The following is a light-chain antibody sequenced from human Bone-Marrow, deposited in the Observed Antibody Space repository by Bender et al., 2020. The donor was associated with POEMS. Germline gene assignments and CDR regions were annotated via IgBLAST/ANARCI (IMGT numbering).Light chain of an antibody. CDR1: SSNIGAGYD. V-gene: IGLV1-40*01. Sequence: QSVLTQPPSVSGAPGQRVTITCTGTSSNIGAGYDVQWYQQLPGEVPKVLIYGNNNRPSGVPARFSGSKSGTSASLAISDIQSEDEGDYYCSSWDDSLSGWVFGGGTKLTVL. CDR3: SSWDDSLSGWV. CDR2: GNN. J-gene: IGLJ3*02.